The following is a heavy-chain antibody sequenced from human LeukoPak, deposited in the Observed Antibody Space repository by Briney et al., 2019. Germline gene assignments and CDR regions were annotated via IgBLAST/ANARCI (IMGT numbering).Heavy chain of an antibody. CDR2: ISGSGGIP. Sequence: PGGSLILSFSASGYTFSSYAIRRVRQAPGKGLGWVSAISGSGGIPYYADSQKRRFTISRDNSKHTRYLQMNILRAEDTAVYYCAQLASMTTVTYFDYWGQGTLVTVSS. J-gene: IGHJ4*02. CDR1: GYTFSSYA. V-gene: IGHV3-23*01. CDR3: AQLASMTTVTYFDY. D-gene: IGHD4-17*01.